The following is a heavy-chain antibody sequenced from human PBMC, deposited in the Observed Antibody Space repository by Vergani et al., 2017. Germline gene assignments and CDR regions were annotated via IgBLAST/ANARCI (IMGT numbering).Heavy chain of an antibody. CDR1: GFSIITSEMC. D-gene: IGHD5-12*01. V-gene: IGHV2-70*01. J-gene: IGHJ4*02. CDR3: ARIRRRGRSGYDFFDF. CDR2: IDWNDNK. Sequence: QVTFKESGPALVKPTQTLTLTCTFSGFSIITSEMCVSWIRQPPGKALEWLALIDWNDNKYFNTSLRTRLTISKDTSENQVVLTMTNMDPVDTGTYYCARIRRRGRSGYDFFDFWGQGILVTVAS.